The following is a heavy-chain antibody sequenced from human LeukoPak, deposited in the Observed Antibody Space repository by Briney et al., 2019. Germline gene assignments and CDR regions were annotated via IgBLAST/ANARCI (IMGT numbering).Heavy chain of an antibody. D-gene: IGHD3-16*02. J-gene: IGHJ4*02. CDR3: AKDHGMITFGGVIVPEYYFDY. CDR2: ISGSGGST. CDR1: GGTFSSYT. V-gene: IGHV3-23*01. Sequence: SCKASGGTFSSYTMSWVRQAPGKGLEWVSAISGSGGSTYYADSVKGRFTISRDNSKNTLYLQMNSLRAEDTAVYYCAKDHGMITFGGVIVPEYYFDYWGQGTLVTVSS.